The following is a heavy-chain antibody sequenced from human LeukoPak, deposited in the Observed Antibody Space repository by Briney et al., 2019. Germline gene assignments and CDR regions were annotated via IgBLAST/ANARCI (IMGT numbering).Heavy chain of an antibody. CDR3: ARGWGFGSIDY. V-gene: IGHV1-2*02. CDR1: GYTFTGYY. CDR2: ISPSSGGT. D-gene: IGHD7-27*01. Sequence: GASVKVSCKASGYTFTGYYVHWVRQAPGQGLEWMGWISPSSGGTNYAQKFQGRVTMTRDTSISTAYMELSSLRSDDTAVYYCARGWGFGSIDYWGQGTLVTVSS. J-gene: IGHJ4*02.